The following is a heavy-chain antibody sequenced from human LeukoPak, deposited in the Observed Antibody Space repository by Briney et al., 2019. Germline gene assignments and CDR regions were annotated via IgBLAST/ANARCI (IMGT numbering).Heavy chain of an antibody. D-gene: IGHD3-16*02. CDR2: IYYSGST. CDR1: GGSISSYY. J-gene: IGHJ3*02. V-gene: IGHV4-59*01. CDR3: ARDIEGAFDI. Sequence: PSQTLSHTCTVSGGSISSYYWSWIRQPPGKGLEWIGYIYYSGSTNYNPSLKSRVTISVDTSKNQFSLKLSSVTAADTAVYYCARDIEGAFDIWGQGTMVTVSS.